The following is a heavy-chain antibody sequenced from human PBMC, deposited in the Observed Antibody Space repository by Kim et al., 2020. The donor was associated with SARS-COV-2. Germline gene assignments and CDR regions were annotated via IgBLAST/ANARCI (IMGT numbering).Heavy chain of an antibody. CDR2: IYTSGST. D-gene: IGHD2-2*02. V-gene: IGHV4-4*07. J-gene: IGHJ4*02. CDR1: GGSISSYY. Sequence: SETLSLTCTVSGGSISSYYWSWIRQPAGKGLEWIGRIYTSGSTNYNPSLKSRVTMSVDTSKNQFSLKLSSVTAADTAVNYCARDHCSSTSCYIGYYFDYWGQGTLVTVSS. CDR3: ARDHCSSTSCYIGYYFDY.